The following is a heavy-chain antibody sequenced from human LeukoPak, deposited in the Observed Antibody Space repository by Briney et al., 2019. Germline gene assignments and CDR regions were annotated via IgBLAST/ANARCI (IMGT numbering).Heavy chain of an antibody. D-gene: IGHD3-10*01. CDR2: INPNSGST. CDR3: ARDGYYYGSGSFVDY. J-gene: IGHJ4*02. Sequence: GAPVKVSCKASGYTFTGHYIHWVRQSPGQGLEWVGWINPNSGSTNYAQKFQGRVTMTRDTSISIAYMELTRLRSDDTAVCYCARDGYYYGSGSFVDYWGQGTLVTVSS. V-gene: IGHV1-2*02. CDR1: GYTFTGHY.